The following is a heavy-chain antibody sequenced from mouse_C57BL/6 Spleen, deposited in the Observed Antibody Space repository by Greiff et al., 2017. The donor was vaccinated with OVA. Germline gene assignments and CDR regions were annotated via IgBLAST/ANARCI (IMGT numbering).Heavy chain of an antibody. V-gene: IGHV1-64*01. D-gene: IGHD1-1*01. CDR3: ARRNITTYAMDY. CDR1: GYTFTSYW. J-gene: IGHJ4*01. Sequence: VQLQQSGAELVKPGASVKLSCKASGYTFTSYWMHWVKQRPGQGLEWIGMIHPNSGSTNYNEKFKSKATLTVDKSSSTAYMQLSSLTSEDSAVYYCARRNITTYAMDYWGQGTSVTVSS. CDR2: IHPNSGST.